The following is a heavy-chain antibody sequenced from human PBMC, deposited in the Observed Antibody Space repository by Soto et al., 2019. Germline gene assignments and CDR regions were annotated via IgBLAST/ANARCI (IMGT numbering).Heavy chain of an antibody. CDR1: GYTFSTNG. CDR2: IHAGNANT. J-gene: IGHJ5*02. D-gene: IGHD3-16*02. Sequence: GASVKVSCKASGYTFSTNGLHWLRQAPGQGLEWMGWIHAGNANTRYSEKLEGRVTITRDTSASTVYMELSSLRSEDTAVYYCARDRYTTTTVWFDPWGQGTLVTVSS. V-gene: IGHV1-3*01. CDR3: ARDRYTTTTVWFDP.